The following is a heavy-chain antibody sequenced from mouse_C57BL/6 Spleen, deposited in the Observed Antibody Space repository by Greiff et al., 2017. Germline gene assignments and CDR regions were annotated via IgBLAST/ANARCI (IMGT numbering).Heavy chain of an antibody. Sequence: VKLMESGAELARPGASVKMSCKASGYTFTSYTMHWVKQRPGQGLEWIGYINPSSGYTKYNQKFKDKATLTADKSSSTAYMQLSSLTSEDSAVYYCARGRYDGYYVDAMDYWGQGTSVTVSS. D-gene: IGHD2-3*01. J-gene: IGHJ4*01. CDR3: ARGRYDGYYVDAMDY. V-gene: IGHV1-4*01. CDR2: INPSSGYT. CDR1: GYTFTSYT.